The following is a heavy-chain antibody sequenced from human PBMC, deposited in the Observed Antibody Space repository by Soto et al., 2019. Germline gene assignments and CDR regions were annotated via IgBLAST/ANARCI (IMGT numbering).Heavy chain of an antibody. CDR2: INAGNGNT. V-gene: IGHV1-3*01. Sequence: QVQLVQSGAEVKKPGASVKVSCKASGYTFTSYAMHWVRQAPGQRLEWMGWINAGNGNTKYSQKFQGRVTITRDTSASTAYMELRSLRSEDTAVYYCARAELLWFGESRPYYFDYWGQGTLVTVSS. D-gene: IGHD3-10*01. J-gene: IGHJ4*02. CDR3: ARAELLWFGESRPYYFDY. CDR1: GYTFTSYA.